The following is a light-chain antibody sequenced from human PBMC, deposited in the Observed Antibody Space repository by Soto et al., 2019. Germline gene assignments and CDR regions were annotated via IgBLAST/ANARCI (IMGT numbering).Light chain of an antibody. CDR3: SSYTSISSLEV. J-gene: IGLJ2*01. Sequence: QSALTQPASVSGSPGQSITISCTGTSSDVGGYNYVSWYQQHPGKAPKLMIYDVSNRPSGVSNRFSGSKSANTASLTISGLQAEDEDDYYCSSYTSISSLEVFGGGTKVTVL. V-gene: IGLV2-14*01. CDR1: SSDVGGYNY. CDR2: DVS.